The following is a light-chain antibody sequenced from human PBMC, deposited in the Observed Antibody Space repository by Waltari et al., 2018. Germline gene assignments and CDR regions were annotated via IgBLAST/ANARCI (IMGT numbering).Light chain of an antibody. CDR1: STGSHS. J-gene: IGLJ2*01. CDR3: QVWHSREHVV. CDR2: DDS. Sequence: SYVLTQPPSVSVAPGQTAKITCGGNSTGSHSVHWYQQKTGQAPLLVIYDDSARPSGIPERVSGSNSGNTATLTISGVEAGDEADYYCQVWHSREHVVFGGGTRVTVL. V-gene: IGLV3-21*02.